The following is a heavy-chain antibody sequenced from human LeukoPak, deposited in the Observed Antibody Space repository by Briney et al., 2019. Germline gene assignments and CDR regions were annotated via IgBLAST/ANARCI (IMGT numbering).Heavy chain of an antibody. J-gene: IGHJ4*02. CDR2: IWYDGSNK. Sequence: PGRSLRLSCAASGFTFSSYGMHWVRQAPGKGLEWVAVIWYDGSNKYYADSVKGRFTISRDNSKNTLYLQMNSLRAEDTAVYYCAKGGTMVRGVRPSHFDYWGQGTLVTVSS. CDR3: AKGGTMVRGVRPSHFDY. D-gene: IGHD3-10*01. CDR1: GFTFSSYG. V-gene: IGHV3-33*06.